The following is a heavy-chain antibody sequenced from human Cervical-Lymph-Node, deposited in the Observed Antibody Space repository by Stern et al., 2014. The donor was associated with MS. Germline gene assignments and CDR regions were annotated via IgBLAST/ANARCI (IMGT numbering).Heavy chain of an antibody. Sequence: VQLVESGAEVKKPGSSGKVSCKASGGTFSRYAISWVRPAPGQGLEWMGGTIPIFGTANYAQKFQGRVTITADESTSTAYMELSSLRSEDTAVYYCAVRKTVSSSWYRNWFDPWGQGTLVTVSS. CDR2: TIPIFGTA. J-gene: IGHJ5*02. CDR3: AVRKTVSSSWYRNWFDP. CDR1: GGTFSRYA. V-gene: IGHV1-69*01. D-gene: IGHD6-13*01.